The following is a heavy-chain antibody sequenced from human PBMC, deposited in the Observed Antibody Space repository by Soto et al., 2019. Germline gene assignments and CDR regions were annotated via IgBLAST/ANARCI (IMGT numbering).Heavy chain of an antibody. V-gene: IGHV3-74*03. J-gene: IGHJ4*02. CDR3: ARDLGGPDY. CDR2: LSSDGFGA. D-gene: IGHD3-16*01. CDR1: GFSLSPYW. Sequence: DVHLEESGGGSVQPGGSLRLSCAASGFSLSPYWMHWVRQAPGRGLEWVSRLSSDGFGAAYADSVKGRFFISRDISSNTVFLRMNGLGAADTAVYYCARDLGGPDYWGRGTSVTVSS.